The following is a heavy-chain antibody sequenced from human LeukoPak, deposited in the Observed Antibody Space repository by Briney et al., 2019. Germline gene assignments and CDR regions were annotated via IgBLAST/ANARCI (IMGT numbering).Heavy chain of an antibody. Sequence: PGGSLRLSCAASGFTFINYGMHWVHLAPGKGLEWVSYISSSGSTIYYADSVKGRFTISRDNAENSLYLQMNSLRAEDTAVYYCASAILRRYCSGGSCSNAFDIWGQGTMVTVSS. CDR2: ISSSGSTI. CDR1: GFTFINYG. D-gene: IGHD2-15*01. V-gene: IGHV3-48*04. CDR3: ASAILRRYCSGGSCSNAFDI. J-gene: IGHJ3*02.